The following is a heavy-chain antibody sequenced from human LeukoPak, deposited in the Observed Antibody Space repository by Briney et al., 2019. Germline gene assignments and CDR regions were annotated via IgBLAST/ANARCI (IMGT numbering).Heavy chain of an antibody. J-gene: IGHJ3*01. Sequence: ASVKVSCKPSGYTFTGDYLHWVRPAPGQGLEWMGWINPNSGGTNYAQNFQGRVTMTRDTSISTTYMELSSLTSDDAAVYYCARYRGSAGRGAFDFWGQGTMVTVSS. CDR2: INPNSGGT. D-gene: IGHD6-19*01. CDR1: GYTFTGDY. CDR3: ARYRGSAGRGAFDF. V-gene: IGHV1-2*02.